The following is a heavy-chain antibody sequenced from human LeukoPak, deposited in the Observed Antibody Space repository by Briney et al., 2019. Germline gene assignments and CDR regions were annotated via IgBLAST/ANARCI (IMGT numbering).Heavy chain of an antibody. V-gene: IGHV4-31*03. J-gene: IGHJ4*02. Sequence: SETLSLTCTVSGGSISSGGYYWSWIRQHPGKGLEWIGYIYYSGSTYYNPSLKSRVTISVDTSKNQFSLKLSSVTAADTAVYYCASLQWLGNYYFDYWGQETLVTVSS. CDR1: GGSISSGGYY. CDR3: ASLQWLGNYYFDY. CDR2: IYYSGST. D-gene: IGHD6-19*01.